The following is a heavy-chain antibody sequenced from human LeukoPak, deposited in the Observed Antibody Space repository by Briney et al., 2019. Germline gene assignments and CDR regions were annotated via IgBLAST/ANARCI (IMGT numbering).Heavy chain of an antibody. Sequence: SGGSLRLSCAASGFTFSSYAMHWVRQAPGKGLEWVAVISYDGSNKYYADSVKGRFTISRDNSKNTLYLQMNSLRAEDTAVYYCAREEDYDFWSGNPAPPVRWFYYYYYDMDVWGQGTTVTVSS. V-gene: IGHV3-30*04. CDR1: GFTFSSYA. CDR3: AREEDYDFWSGNPAPPVRWFYYYYYDMDV. J-gene: IGHJ6*02. D-gene: IGHD3-3*01. CDR2: ISYDGSNK.